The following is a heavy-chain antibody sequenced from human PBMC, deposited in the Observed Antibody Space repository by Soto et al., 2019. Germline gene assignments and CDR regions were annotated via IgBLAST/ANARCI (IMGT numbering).Heavy chain of an antibody. CDR3: IQSRCGGDCLQSYASYYYYGMDV. D-gene: IGHD2-21*02. CDR2: IYWDDDK. V-gene: IGHV2-5*02. Sequence: QITLKESGPTLVKPTQTLTLTCTFSAFSLSTGGVGVGWIRQPPGKALEWLALIYWDDDKRYSPSLRSRLTITKATSKNQVLLTMTTMYPVDTATYYCIQSRCGGDCLQSYASYYYYGMDVWGQGTTVTVSS. CDR1: AFSLSTGGVG. J-gene: IGHJ6*02.